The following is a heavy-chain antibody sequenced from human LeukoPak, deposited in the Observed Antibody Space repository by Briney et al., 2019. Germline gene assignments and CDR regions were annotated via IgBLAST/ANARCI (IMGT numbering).Heavy chain of an antibody. CDR2: ISSSSSYI. CDR1: GFTFSSYS. Sequence: GGSLRLSCAASGFTFSSYSMNWVRQAPGKGLEWVSSISSSSSYIYYADSVKGRFTISRDNAKNPLYLQMNSLRAEDTAVYYCARDDYGDYVRWFDPWGQGTLVTVSS. CDR3: ARDDYGDYVRWFDP. D-gene: IGHD4-17*01. V-gene: IGHV3-21*01. J-gene: IGHJ5*02.